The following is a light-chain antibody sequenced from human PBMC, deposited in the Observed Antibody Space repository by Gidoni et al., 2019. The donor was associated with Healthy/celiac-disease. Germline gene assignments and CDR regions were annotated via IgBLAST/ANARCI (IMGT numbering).Light chain of an antibody. CDR3: QQRSNWPPEST. V-gene: IGKV3-11*01. CDR1: QSVSSY. Sequence: EIVLTQSPATLPLSPGERATLSCRASQSVSSYLAWYQQKPGQAPRLLIYDAANRATGIPARFSGSGSGTDFTLTISSLEPEDVAVYYCQQRSNWPPESTFGQGTKVEIK. J-gene: IGKJ1*01. CDR2: DAA.